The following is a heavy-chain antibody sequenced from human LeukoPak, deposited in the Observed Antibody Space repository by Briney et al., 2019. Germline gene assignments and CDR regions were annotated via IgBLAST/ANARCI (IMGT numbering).Heavy chain of an antibody. J-gene: IGHJ6*03. CDR3: ARADSSIAARLSRSSIFNYYYYMDV. CDR1: GFTFSSYW. D-gene: IGHD6-6*01. Sequence: PGGSLRLSCAASGFTFSSYWMSWVRQAPGKGLEWVANIKQDGSEIYYMDSVKGRFTISRDNAKNSLYLQMNSLRDEDTAVYYCARADSSIAARLSRSSIFNYYYYMDVWGKGTTVTVSS. V-gene: IGHV3-7*01. CDR2: IKQDGSEI.